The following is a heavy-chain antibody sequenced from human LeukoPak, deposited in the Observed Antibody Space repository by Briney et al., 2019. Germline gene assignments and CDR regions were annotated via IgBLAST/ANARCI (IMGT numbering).Heavy chain of an antibody. CDR1: GFTFSSYA. CDR2: ISGSGGST. D-gene: IGHD3-16*01. V-gene: IGHV3-23*01. CDR3: ANALRRGSPRAFDI. J-gene: IGHJ3*02. Sequence: GGSLRLSCAASGFTFSSYAMSWVRQAPGKGLEWVSAISGSGGSTYYADSARGRFTISRDNSKNTGYLQMNSLRAEDTAVYYCANALRRGSPRAFDIWGQGTMVTVSS.